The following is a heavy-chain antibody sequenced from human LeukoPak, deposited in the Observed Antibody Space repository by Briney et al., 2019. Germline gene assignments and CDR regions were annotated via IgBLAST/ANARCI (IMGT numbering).Heavy chain of an antibody. D-gene: IGHD4-23*01. CDR2: INPNSGGT. CDR1: GYTFTGYY. V-gene: IGHV1-2*02. Sequence: ASVKVSCKASGYTFTGYYMHWVRQAPGQGLEWMGWINPNSGGTNYAQKFQGRVTMTRDTSISTAYMELSRLRSDDTAVYYCARVPRHPTNSRRQYFDYWGQGTLVTVSS. J-gene: IGHJ4*02. CDR3: ARVPRHPTNSRRQYFDY.